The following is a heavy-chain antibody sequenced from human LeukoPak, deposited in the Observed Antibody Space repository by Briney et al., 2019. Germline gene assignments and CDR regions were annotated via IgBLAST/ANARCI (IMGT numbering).Heavy chain of an antibody. CDR2: INHSGST. CDR1: GGSFSGYY. CDR3: ARGDVDIVATMGSYYMDV. J-gene: IGHJ6*03. V-gene: IGHV4-34*01. Sequence: SETLSLTCAVYGGSFSGYYWSWIRQPPGKGLEWIGEINHSGSTNYNPSLKSRVTISVDTSKNQFSLKLSSVTAADTAVYYCARGDVDIVATMGSYYMDVWGKGTTVTVSS. D-gene: IGHD5-12*01.